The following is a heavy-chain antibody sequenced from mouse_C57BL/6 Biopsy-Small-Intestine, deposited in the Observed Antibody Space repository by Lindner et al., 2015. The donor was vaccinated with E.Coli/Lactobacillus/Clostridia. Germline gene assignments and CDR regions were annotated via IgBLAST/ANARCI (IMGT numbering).Heavy chain of an antibody. J-gene: IGHJ2*01. D-gene: IGHD3-1*01. CDR3: AIRGDFDGAYFDY. Sequence: VQLQESGAELLRPGASVKLSCKATGYTFTDYWLEWVKQRPGHGLEWIGEILPGSGSAKYNEKFKGKVTFTADMSSNTAFMQLSSLTTEDSAIYYCAIRGDFDGAYFDYWGQGTTLTVSS. CDR2: ILPGSGSA. V-gene: IGHV1-9*01. CDR1: GYTFTDYW.